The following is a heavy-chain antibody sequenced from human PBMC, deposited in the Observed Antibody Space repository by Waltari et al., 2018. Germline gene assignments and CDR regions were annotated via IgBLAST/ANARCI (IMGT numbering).Heavy chain of an antibody. Sequence: EVQLVESGGGLVQPGGSRRLSCAASGFTFGTHWMSWVRPAPGKGLEWVANINEDGSDIYYVDSVKGRFTISRDNAKNSLYLQMNSLRAEDTAVYYCARDMGQYTNYVAYWGQGTLVIVSS. V-gene: IGHV3-7*03. D-gene: IGHD3-10*01. CDR3: ARDMGQYTNYVAY. J-gene: IGHJ4*02. CDR1: GFTFGTHW. CDR2: INEDGSDI.